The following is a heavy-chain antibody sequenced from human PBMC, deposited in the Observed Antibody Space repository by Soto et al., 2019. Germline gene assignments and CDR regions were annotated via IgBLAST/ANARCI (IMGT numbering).Heavy chain of an antibody. CDR1: GFAFSRYG. J-gene: IGHJ6*02. V-gene: IGHV3-33*06. CDR2: IWYDGTDN. Sequence: LRLSCAASGFAFSRYGMHWVRQAPDKGLEWVAVIWYDGTDNYYADSVKGRFTISRDNSKNTLYLQVDSLRVDDTAVYYCAKDRYNPQNGMDVWGQGTTVTVSS. CDR3: AKDRYNPQNGMDV. D-gene: IGHD1-1*01.